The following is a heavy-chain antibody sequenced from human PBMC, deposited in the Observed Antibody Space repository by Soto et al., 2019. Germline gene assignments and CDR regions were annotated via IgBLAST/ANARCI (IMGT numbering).Heavy chain of an antibody. CDR2: MNPNSGNT. CDR1: GYTFTSYY. Sequence: QVQLVQSGAEVKKPGASVKVSCKASGYTFTSYYMHWVRQAPGQGLEWMGWMNPNSGNTGYAQKFQGRVTMTRNTSISTAYMELSSLRSEDTAVYYCARGGFLLWFGELPSDIWGQGTMVTVSS. J-gene: IGHJ3*02. D-gene: IGHD3-10*01. V-gene: IGHV1-8*02. CDR3: ARGGFLLWFGELPSDI.